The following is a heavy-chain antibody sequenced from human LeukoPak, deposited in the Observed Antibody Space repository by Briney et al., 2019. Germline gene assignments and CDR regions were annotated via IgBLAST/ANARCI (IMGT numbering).Heavy chain of an antibody. Sequence: PGGSLRLSCAASGFTFSSYAMSWVRQAPGKGLEWVSAISGSGGSTYYADSAKGRFTISRDNSKNTLYLQMNSLRAEDTAVYYCAKGVSSVVYALNWFDPWGQGTLVTVSS. D-gene: IGHD2-8*02. J-gene: IGHJ5*02. CDR2: ISGSGGST. CDR1: GFTFSSYA. CDR3: AKGVSSVVYALNWFDP. V-gene: IGHV3-23*01.